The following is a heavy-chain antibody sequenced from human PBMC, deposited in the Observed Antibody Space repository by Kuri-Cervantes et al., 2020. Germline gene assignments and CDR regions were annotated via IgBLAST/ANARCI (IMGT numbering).Heavy chain of an antibody. CDR2: IYYNGST. J-gene: IGHJ4*02. CDR1: GGSISSYY. Sequence: SETLSLTCTVSGGSISSYYWSWIRQPPGKGLEWIGYIYYNGSTNYNPSLKSRVTISVDTSKNQFSLKLSSVTAADTAVYYCARGPLRGVFDYWGQGTLVTVSS. D-gene: IGHD3-3*01. CDR3: ARGPLRGVFDY. V-gene: IGHV4-59*01.